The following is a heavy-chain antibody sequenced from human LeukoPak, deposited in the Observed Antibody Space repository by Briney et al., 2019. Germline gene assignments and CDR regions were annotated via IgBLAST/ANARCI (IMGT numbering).Heavy chain of an antibody. CDR1: GFTFSSYW. V-gene: IGHV3-7*01. D-gene: IGHD3-22*01. CDR2: IKQDGSEK. Sequence: GGSLRLSCAASGFTFSSYWMCWVRQAPGKGLEWVANIKQDGSEKYYVDSVKGRFTISRDNAKNSLYLQMNSLRAEDTAVYYCAMYDSSGYYFDYWGQGTLVTVSS. J-gene: IGHJ4*02. CDR3: AMYDSSGYYFDY.